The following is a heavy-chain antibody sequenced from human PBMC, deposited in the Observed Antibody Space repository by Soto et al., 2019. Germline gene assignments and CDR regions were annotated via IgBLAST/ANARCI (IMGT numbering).Heavy chain of an antibody. J-gene: IGHJ4*02. CDR3: ARDEGYNYAGTYYFGY. D-gene: IGHD5-12*01. CDR1: GGTFSSYA. CDR2: IIPIFGTA. Sequence: ASVKVSCKASGGTFSSYAISWVRQAPGQGLEWMGGIIPIFGTANYAQKFQGRVTITADKSTSTAYMELSSLRSEDTAVYYCARDEGYNYAGTYYFGYWGQGTLVTVSS. V-gene: IGHV1-69*06.